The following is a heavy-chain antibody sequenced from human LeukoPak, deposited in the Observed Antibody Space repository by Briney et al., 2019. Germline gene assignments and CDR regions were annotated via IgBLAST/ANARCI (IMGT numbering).Heavy chain of an antibody. Sequence: PGGSLTLSCVASGFTFDVSAMLWGRQAPGKGLECFSLISGDGGSTCYADSVKGRFTISRDNSKNSLYLQMNSLRTEDTALYYCAKDMVQMATLPDYYYYYGMDVWGQGTTVTVSS. CDR1: GFTFDVSA. CDR3: AKDMVQMATLPDYYYYYGMDV. CDR2: ISGDGGST. V-gene: IGHV3-43*02. J-gene: IGHJ6*02. D-gene: IGHD5-24*01.